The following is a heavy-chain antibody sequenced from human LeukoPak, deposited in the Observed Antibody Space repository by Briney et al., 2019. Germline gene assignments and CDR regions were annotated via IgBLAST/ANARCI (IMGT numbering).Heavy chain of an antibody. CDR2: ISSSSSYI. Sequence: GGSLRLSCAASGITFNSYTMNWVRQAPGKGLEWVSSISSSSSYIYYAASVKGRFTISRDNAKNSLNLQMNSLRAEDTAVYYCARRQITVAGVFDYWGQGTLVTVSS. V-gene: IGHV3-21*01. D-gene: IGHD6-19*01. CDR1: GITFNSYT. CDR3: ARRQITVAGVFDY. J-gene: IGHJ4*02.